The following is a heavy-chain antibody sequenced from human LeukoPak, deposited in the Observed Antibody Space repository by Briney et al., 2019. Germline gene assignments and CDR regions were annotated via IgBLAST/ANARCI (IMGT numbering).Heavy chain of an antibody. V-gene: IGHV3-30*02. J-gene: IGHJ4*02. CDR1: GFTFSSYG. CDR2: IRYDGSNK. CDR3: AKVTGDSSSSAPFDY. D-gene: IGHD6-6*01. Sequence: GGSLRLSCAASGFTFSSYGMHWVRQAPGKGLEWVAFIRYDGSNKYYADSVKGRFTISRDNSKNTLYLQMNSLRAEDTAVYYCAKVTGDSSSSAPFDYWGQGTLVTVSS.